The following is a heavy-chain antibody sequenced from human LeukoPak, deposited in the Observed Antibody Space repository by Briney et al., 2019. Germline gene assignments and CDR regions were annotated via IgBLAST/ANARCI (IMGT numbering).Heavy chain of an antibody. CDR2: MNPNSGNT. D-gene: IGHD3-16*01. CDR3: ARAAGGTRNYYMDV. V-gene: IGHV1-8*03. Sequence: AASVKVSCKASGYTFTSYDINWVRQATGQGLEWMGWMNPNSGNTGYAQKFQGRVTIIRNTSISTAYMELSSLRSEDTAVYYCARAAGGTRNYYMDVWGKGTTVTVSS. CDR1: GYTFTSYD. J-gene: IGHJ6*03.